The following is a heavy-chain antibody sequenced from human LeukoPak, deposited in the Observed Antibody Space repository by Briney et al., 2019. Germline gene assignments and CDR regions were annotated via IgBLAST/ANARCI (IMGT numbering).Heavy chain of an antibody. V-gene: IGHV4-59*04. CDR2: VYYSGST. CDR3: ARLCQVTTCAKFEY. Sequence: SETLSLSCTVSGASTSHFYWNWIRQPPGKGLTWIGSVYYSGSTLFSAPFENRVAMPVDRSKNQFSLKLNSVTAADTATYYCARLCQVTTCAKFEYWGQGILVTVAS. D-gene: IGHD2-21*02. CDR1: GASTSHFY. J-gene: IGHJ4*02.